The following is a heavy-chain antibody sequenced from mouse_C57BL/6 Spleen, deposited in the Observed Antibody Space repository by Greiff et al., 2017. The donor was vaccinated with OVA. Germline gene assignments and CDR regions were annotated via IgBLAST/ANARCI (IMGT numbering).Heavy chain of an antibody. D-gene: IGHD2-1*01. Sequence: VKLQQSGPELVKPGASVKISCKASGYAFSSSWMNWVKQRPGKGLEWIGRIYPGDGDTNYNGKFKGKATLTADKSSSTAYMQLSSLTSEDSAVYFCARTIYYGNLYWYFDVWGTGTTVTVSS. J-gene: IGHJ1*03. CDR1: GYAFSSSW. CDR3: ARTIYYGNLYWYFDV. CDR2: IYPGDGDT. V-gene: IGHV1-82*01.